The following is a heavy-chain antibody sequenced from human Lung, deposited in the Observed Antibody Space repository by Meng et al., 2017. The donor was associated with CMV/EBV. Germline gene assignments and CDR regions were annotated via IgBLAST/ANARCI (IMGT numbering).Heavy chain of an antibody. V-gene: IGHV1-18*01. J-gene: IGHJ4*02. CDR2: ISCYNGDT. CDR1: GYTFTHQG. CDR3: ARDPSNTSGRYAYFDY. D-gene: IGHD6-19*01. Sequence: HVRLLQSGAEVKKPGASVRLSRKASGYTFTHQGISWIRQAPGQGLEWMGWISCYNGDTNNAQKFQGRVTMTTDTSTSTAYMDLRSLRSDDTAVYYCARDPSNTSGRYAYFDYWGQGTLVTVSS.